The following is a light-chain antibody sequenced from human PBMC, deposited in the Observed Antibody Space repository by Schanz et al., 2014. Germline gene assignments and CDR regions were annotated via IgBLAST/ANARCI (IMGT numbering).Light chain of an antibody. CDR2: AAS. Sequence: IQLTQSPSSLSASIGDRVTLSCRASPAISSYLAWYQQKPGKAPKLLIYAASTLQSGVPSRFSGSGSGTDFTLTISSLQPEDSATYYCQQYYTYSQGFGQGTKVEIK. V-gene: IGKV1-9*01. CDR1: PAISSY. CDR3: QQYYTYSQG. J-gene: IGKJ1*01.